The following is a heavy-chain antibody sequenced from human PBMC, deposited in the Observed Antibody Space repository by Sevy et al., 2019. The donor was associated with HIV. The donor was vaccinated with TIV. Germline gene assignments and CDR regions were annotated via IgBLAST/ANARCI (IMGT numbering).Heavy chain of an antibody. D-gene: IGHD3-16*01. V-gene: IGHV3-66*01. J-gene: IGHJ4*02. CDR2: IYSGGST. Sequence: GGYLRLSCAASGFTVSSNYMSWVRQAPGKGLEWVSVIYSGGSTYYADSVKGRFTISRDNSKNTLYLQMNSLRAEDTAVYYCARVDYDYFWGSYGFDYWGQGTLVTVSS. CDR3: ARVDYDYFWGSYGFDY. CDR1: GFTVSSNY.